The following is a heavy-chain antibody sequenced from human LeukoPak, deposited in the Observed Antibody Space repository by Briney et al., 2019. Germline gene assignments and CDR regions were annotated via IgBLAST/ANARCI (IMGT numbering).Heavy chain of an antibody. J-gene: IGHJ6*03. D-gene: IGHD1-26*01. V-gene: IGHV3-20*04. Sequence: GGSLRLSCSASGFTFDDYGMSWVRQPPGKGLEWVSCINWNGGSTGYAYSVKGRFTISRANAKNSLYLQMNSVRAEDAAVYYCTAESGSYLDMDVWGKGTTVTISS. CDR1: GFTFDDYG. CDR2: INWNGGST. CDR3: TAESGSYLDMDV.